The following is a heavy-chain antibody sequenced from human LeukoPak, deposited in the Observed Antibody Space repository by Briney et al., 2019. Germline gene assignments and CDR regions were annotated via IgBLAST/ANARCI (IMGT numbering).Heavy chain of an antibody. V-gene: IGHV4-39*07. CDR3: ARMTTHTDY. D-gene: IGHD4-11*01. Sequence: SETLSLTCTVSGGSISSSSYYWGWIRQPPGKGLEWIGSIYYSGSTYYNPSLKSRVTISVDTSKNQFSLKLSSVTAADTAVYYCARMTTHTDYWGQGTLVTVSS. CDR2: IYYSGST. J-gene: IGHJ4*02. CDR1: GGSISSSSYY.